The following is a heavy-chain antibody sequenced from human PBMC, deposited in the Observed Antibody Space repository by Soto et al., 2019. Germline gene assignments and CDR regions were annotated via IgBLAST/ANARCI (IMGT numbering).Heavy chain of an antibody. Sequence: SETLSLTCAVSGYSISSGYYWGWIRQPPGKGLEWIGSIYHSGSTYYNPSLKSRVTISVDTSKNQFSLKLSSVTAADTAVYYCARVHYYDSSGYYWFDPWGQGTLVTVSS. CDR1: GYSISSGYY. D-gene: IGHD3-22*01. V-gene: IGHV4-38-2*01. J-gene: IGHJ5*02. CDR3: ARVHYYDSSGYYWFDP. CDR2: IYHSGST.